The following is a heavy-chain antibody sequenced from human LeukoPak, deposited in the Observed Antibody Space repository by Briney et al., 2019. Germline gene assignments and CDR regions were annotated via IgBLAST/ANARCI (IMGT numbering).Heavy chain of an antibody. J-gene: IGHJ5*02. CDR2: IIPIFGTA. CDR1: GGTFSSYA. D-gene: IGHD5-12*01. Sequence: SVKVSCKASGGTFSSYAISWVRQAPGQGLEWMGGIIPIFGTANYAQKFQGRVTITADKSTSTAYMELSSLRSEDTDVYYCAREGGYDYYWFDPWGQGTLVTVSS. CDR3: AREGGYDYYWFDP. V-gene: IGHV1-69*06.